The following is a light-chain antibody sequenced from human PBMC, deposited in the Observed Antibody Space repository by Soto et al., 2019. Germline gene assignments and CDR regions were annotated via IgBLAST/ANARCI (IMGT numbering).Light chain of an antibody. CDR3: SSYTSSSTLV. CDR2: EVT. CDR1: SSDVGGYNY. V-gene: IGLV2-14*01. J-gene: IGLJ1*01. Sequence: QSALTQPASVSGSPGQSITISCTGTSSDVGGYNYVSWYQQYPGKVPKLMIYEVTNRPSGVSSRSSGSKSGDTASLTISGLQPEDEADYYCSSYTSSSTLVFGTGTKLTVL.